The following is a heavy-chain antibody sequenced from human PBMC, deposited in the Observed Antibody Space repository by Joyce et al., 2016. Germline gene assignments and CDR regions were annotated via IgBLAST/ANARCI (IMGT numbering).Heavy chain of an antibody. J-gene: IGHJ4*02. D-gene: IGHD3-10*01. V-gene: IGHV3-23*01. CDR3: AKSPTMVSPRPDS. Sequence: EVQLLESGGGLVQPGGSLRLSCEASGFLFSSYAMSWVRQAPGKGLVWVSGISDNGGTTYYADSVRGRFTISRDNSKNTVYLQVNSLRAEDTAIYYCAKSPTMVSPRPDSWGQGTLVTVSS. CDR1: GFLFSSYA. CDR2: ISDNGGTT.